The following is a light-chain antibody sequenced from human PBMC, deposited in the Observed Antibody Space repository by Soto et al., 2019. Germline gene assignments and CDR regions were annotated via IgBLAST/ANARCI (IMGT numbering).Light chain of an antibody. CDR1: QSIGSS. J-gene: IGKJ2*01. CDR3: QQGYSTPYT. V-gene: IGKV1-39*01. Sequence: IQMTHSPSSLSAYVGHSVTITCRASQSIGSSLNWYQQRPGQAPKVLMYAADTLQSGVPSRVSFSGSGTDFTLTISSLQPEDFAAYYCQQGYSTPYTFGQGTKLEIK. CDR2: AAD.